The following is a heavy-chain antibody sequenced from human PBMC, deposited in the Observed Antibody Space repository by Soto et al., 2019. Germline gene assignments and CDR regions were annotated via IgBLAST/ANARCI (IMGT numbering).Heavy chain of an antibody. J-gene: IGHJ4*02. CDR1: GFTFDDYG. Sequence: GSLRLPCAASGFTFDDYGMSWVRQAPGKGLEWVSGINWNGGSTGYADSVKGRFTISRDNAKNSLYLQMNSLRAEDTALYYCAGSKRDGYKNTLDYWGQGTLVTAPQ. CDR3: AGSKRDGYKNTLDY. D-gene: IGHD5-12*01. V-gene: IGHV3-20*04. CDR2: INWNGGST.